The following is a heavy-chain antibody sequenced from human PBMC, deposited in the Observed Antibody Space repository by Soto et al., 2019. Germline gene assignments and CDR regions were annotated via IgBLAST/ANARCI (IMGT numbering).Heavy chain of an antibody. D-gene: IGHD3-10*01. Sequence: PGGSLRLSCTASGFTFNTHWMHWVRQAPWKGLVWVSRIYFDGITTNYADSVKGRLTVSRDNAKNTVYLHVNTLRDEDTAVYYCARRGEIGVDYWGQGTLVAVCS. V-gene: IGHV3-74*01. CDR1: GFTFNTHW. CDR3: ARRGEIGVDY. J-gene: IGHJ4*02. CDR2: IYFDGITT.